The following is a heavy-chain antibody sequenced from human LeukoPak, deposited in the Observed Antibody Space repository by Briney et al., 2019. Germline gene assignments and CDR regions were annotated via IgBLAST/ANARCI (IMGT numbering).Heavy chain of an antibody. Sequence: ASVKVSCKASGYTFTSYYMHWVRQAPGQGLEWMGIINPSGGSTSYAQKFQGRVTMTRDMSTSTVYMELSSLRSEDTAAYYCAGGGYYDSSGYSAFDYWGQGTLVTVSS. CDR2: INPSGGST. D-gene: IGHD3-22*01. CDR1: GYTFTSYY. V-gene: IGHV1-46*01. CDR3: AGGGYYDSSGYSAFDY. J-gene: IGHJ4*02.